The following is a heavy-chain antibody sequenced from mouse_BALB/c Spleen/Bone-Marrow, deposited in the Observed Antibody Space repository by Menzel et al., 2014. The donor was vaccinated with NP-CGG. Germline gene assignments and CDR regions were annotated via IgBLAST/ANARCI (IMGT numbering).Heavy chain of an antibody. V-gene: IGHV14-3*02. D-gene: IGHD2-4*01. CDR1: GFNIKDTY. CDR3: ARFPYDYGGGDY. CDR2: IDPANGNT. Sequence: VPLQQSGAELVKPGASVKLPCTASGFNIKDTYMHWVKQRPEQGLEWIGRIDPANGNTKYDPKFQGKATITADTSSNTAYLQLSSLTSEDTAVYYCARFPYDYGGGDYWGQGTTLTVSS. J-gene: IGHJ2*01.